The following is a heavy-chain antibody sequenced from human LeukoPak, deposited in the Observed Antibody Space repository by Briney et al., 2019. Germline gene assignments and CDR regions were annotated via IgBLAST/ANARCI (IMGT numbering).Heavy chain of an antibody. CDR3: ARDNPDYYDSSGYYYD. CDR2: ISSSGSTI. D-gene: IGHD3-22*01. J-gene: IGHJ4*02. Sequence: GGSLRLSCAASGFTFSDYYMSWIRQAPGKGLEWVSYISSSGSTIYYADSVKGRFTISRDNAKNSLYLQMNSLRAEDTAVYYCARDNPDYYDSSGYYYDWGQGTLVTVSS. V-gene: IGHV3-11*01. CDR1: GFTFSDYY.